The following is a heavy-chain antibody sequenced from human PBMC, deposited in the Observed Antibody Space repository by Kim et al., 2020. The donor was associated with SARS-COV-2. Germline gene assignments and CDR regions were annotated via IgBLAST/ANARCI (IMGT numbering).Heavy chain of an antibody. Sequence: GESLKISCKGSGYSFTSYWIGWVRQMPGKGLEWMGIIYPGDSDTRYSPSFQGQVTISADKSISTAYLQWSSLKASDTAMYYCARHRGLTGGLYNWFDPWGQGTLVTVSS. V-gene: IGHV5-51*01. D-gene: IGHD1-20*01. J-gene: IGHJ5*02. CDR1: GYSFTSYW. CDR3: ARHRGLTGGLYNWFDP. CDR2: IYPGDSDT.